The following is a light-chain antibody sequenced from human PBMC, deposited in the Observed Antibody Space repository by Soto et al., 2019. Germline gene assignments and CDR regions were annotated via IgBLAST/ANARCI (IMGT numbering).Light chain of an antibody. V-gene: IGKV3-15*01. J-gene: IGKJ3*01. Sequence: EIVMTQSPATLSVSPGERATLSCRASQSVSSNLAWYQQKPGQAPRLLIYGASTRATGFPARFSGSGSGTEFALTISSLQSEDFEVYYCHQYNHWPFTFGPGTKVDIK. CDR3: HQYNHWPFT. CDR2: GAS. CDR1: QSVSSN.